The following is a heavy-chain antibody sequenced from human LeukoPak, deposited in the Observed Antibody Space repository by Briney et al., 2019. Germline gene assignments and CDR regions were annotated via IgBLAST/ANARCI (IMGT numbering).Heavy chain of an antibody. Sequence: PSETLSLTCTVSGGSISSSSYYWGWIRQPPGKGLEWIGSIYYSGSTYYNPSLKSRVTVSVDTSKNRFSLKVSSVTAADTAVYYCARHPADSQWFGELDVWGQGTLVTVSS. J-gene: IGHJ4*02. CDR3: ARHPADSQWFGELDV. CDR1: GGSISSSSYY. V-gene: IGHV4-39*01. CDR2: IYYSGST. D-gene: IGHD3-10*01.